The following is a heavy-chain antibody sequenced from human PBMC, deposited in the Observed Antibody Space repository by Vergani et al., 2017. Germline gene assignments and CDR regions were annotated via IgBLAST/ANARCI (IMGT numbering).Heavy chain of an antibody. CDR2: MDYSGST. CDR3: ARGGRQWLGRTYFDY. J-gene: IGHJ4*02. Sequence: QVQLQESGPGLVKPSETLSLTCTVSGDSVISTDYHWGWIRQPPGKGLEWIGSMDYSGSTSYNPSLESRISISFETPKNQFSLKLSSVTAADTAVYYCARGGRQWLGRTYFDYWGQGTLVTVSS. V-gene: IGHV4-39*01. D-gene: IGHD6-19*01. CDR1: GDSVISTDYH.